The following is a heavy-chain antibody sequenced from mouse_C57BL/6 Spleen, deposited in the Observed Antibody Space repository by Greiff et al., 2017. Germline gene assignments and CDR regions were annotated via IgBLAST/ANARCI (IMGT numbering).Heavy chain of an antibody. V-gene: IGHV1-81*01. CDR2: IYPRSGNT. Sequence: QVQLQQSGAELARPGASVKLSCKASGYTFTSYGISWVKQRTGQGLEWIGEIYPRSGNTYYNEKFKGKATLTADKSSSTAYMELRSLTSEDSAVYFCARKRAAYGSSYEGYFDVWGTGTTVTVSS. CDR3: ARKRAAYGSSYEGYFDV. CDR1: GYTFTSYG. D-gene: IGHD1-1*01. J-gene: IGHJ1*03.